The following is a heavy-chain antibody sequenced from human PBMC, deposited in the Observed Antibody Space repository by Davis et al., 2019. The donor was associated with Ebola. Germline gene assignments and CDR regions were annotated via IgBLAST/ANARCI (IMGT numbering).Heavy chain of an antibody. J-gene: IGHJ4*02. D-gene: IGHD3-16*01. V-gene: IGHV7-4-1*02. Sequence: ASVTVSCKASGYTFTDYAINWLRQAPGQRLEWLGWITTNTASPTYARDFSERFVFSLDTSVNTAFLQISNLRAEDTATYYCARGLGELALNWGQGTLVTVSS. CDR3: ARGLGELALN. CDR1: GYTFTDYA. CDR2: ITTNTASP.